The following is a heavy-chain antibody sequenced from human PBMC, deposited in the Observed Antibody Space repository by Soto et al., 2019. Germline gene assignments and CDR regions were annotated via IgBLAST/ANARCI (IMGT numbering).Heavy chain of an antibody. V-gene: IGHV4-59*08. D-gene: IGHD2-2*03. Sequence: SETLSLTCTVSGGSISSYYWSWIRQPPGKGLERIGYIYYSGSTNDNPSLKSRVTISVDTSKNQFSLKLSSVTAADTAVYYCARLNGYCVSTNCHGYYGMDVWGQGTTVTVS. CDR1: GGSISSYY. CDR3: ARLNGYCVSTNCHGYYGMDV. J-gene: IGHJ6*02. CDR2: IYYSGST.